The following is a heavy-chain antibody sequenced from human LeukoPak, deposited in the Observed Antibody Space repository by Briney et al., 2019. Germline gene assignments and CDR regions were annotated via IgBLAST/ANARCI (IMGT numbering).Heavy chain of an antibody. V-gene: IGHV1-69*13. Sequence: GASVKVSCKASGGTFSSYAISWVRQAPGQGLEWMGGIIPIFGTANYAQKFQGRVTITADESTSTAYMELSSLRSEDTAVYYCARAQGGSGSYYDEYYYYYMDVWGKGTTVTISS. CDR2: IIPIFGTA. D-gene: IGHD3-10*01. CDR1: GGTFSSYA. CDR3: ARAQGGSGSYYDEYYYYYMDV. J-gene: IGHJ6*03.